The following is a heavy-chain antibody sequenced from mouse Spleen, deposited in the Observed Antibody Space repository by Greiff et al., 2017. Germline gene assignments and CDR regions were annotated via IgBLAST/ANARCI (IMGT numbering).Heavy chain of an antibody. CDR1: GFTFSSYA. CDR3: ARLYGNYFDY. J-gene: IGHJ2*01. D-gene: IGHD2-1*01. Sequence: DVKLVESGGGLVKLGGSLKLSCAASGFTFSSYAMSWVRQTPEKRLEWVATISSGGGNTYYPDSVKGRFTISRDNAKNTLYLQMSSLKSEDTAMYYCARLYGNYFDYWGQGTTLTVSS. V-gene: IGHV5-9*04. CDR2: ISSGGGNT.